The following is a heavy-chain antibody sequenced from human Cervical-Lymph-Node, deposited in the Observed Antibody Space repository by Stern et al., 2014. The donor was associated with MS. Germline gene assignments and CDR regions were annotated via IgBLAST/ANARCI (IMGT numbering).Heavy chain of an antibody. Sequence: QVQLVQSGGGLVKPGGSLRLSCAASGFTFSNYYMTWIRQAPGKGLEWLSSISSSGNAIYYAGSVKGRFTISRDNANNSVFLQMNSLRAEDTAVYYCARIGAVGIDFGETRWGQGTLVTVSS. CDR3: ARIGAVGIDFGETR. D-gene: IGHD6-13*01. J-gene: IGHJ4*02. CDR1: GFTFSNYY. CDR2: ISSSGNAI. V-gene: IGHV3-11*01.